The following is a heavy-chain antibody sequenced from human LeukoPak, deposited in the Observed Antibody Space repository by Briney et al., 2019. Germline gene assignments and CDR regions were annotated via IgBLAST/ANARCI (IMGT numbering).Heavy chain of an antibody. CDR2: ISYDGSNK. J-gene: IGHJ4*02. CDR1: GFTFSSYG. D-gene: IGHD4-17*01. CDR3: AKGPMTTVTCFDY. Sequence: PGGSLRLSCAASGFTFSSYGMHWVRQAPGKGLEWVAVISYDGSNKYYADSVKGRFTISRDNSKNTLYLQMNSLRAEDTAVYYCAKGPMTTVTCFDYWGQGTLVTVSS. V-gene: IGHV3-30*18.